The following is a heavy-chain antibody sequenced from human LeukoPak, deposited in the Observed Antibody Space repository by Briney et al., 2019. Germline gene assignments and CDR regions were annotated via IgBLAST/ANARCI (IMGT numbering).Heavy chain of an antibody. CDR1: GFSFGTYS. D-gene: IGHD2-8*01. V-gene: IGHV3-33*01. Sequence: PGGPLRLSCVASGFSFGTYSMHWARQVPGKGLEWVAVIWYDGSDEDYADSVKGRFTISRDNSKNTLYLQMNSLRAEDTAVYYCAREMAVWGQGALVTVSS. CDR2: IWYDGSDE. CDR3: AREMAV. J-gene: IGHJ4*02.